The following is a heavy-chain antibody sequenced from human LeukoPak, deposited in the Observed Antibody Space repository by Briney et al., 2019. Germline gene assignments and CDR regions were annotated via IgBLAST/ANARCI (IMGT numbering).Heavy chain of an antibody. D-gene: IGHD6-6*01. CDR3: ARHFLTSAREYYFDY. CDR2: ISYDGSKK. Sequence: GGSLRLSCAASGFTFSTYAMHWVRQAPGKGLGWVAAISYDGSKKHYADSVKGRFTISRDNSKNTLYLQMNSLEAADTAVYYCARHFLTSAREYYFDYWGQGTLVTVSS. J-gene: IGHJ4*02. V-gene: IGHV3-30*04. CDR1: GFTFSTYA.